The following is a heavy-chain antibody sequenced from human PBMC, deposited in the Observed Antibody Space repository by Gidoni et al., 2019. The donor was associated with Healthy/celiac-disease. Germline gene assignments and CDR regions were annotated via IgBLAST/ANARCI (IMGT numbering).Heavy chain of an antibody. CDR3: ARGRGYWSYSNRRTGNYFDY. CDR2: INHSGST. V-gene: IGHV4-34*01. CDR1: GGSFSGYY. Sequence: QVQLQQWGAGLLKPSETLSLTCAVYGGSFSGYYWSWIRQPPGKGLEWIGEINHSGSTNYNPSLKSRVTISVDTSKNQCSLKLSSVTAADTAVYYCARGRGYWSYSNRRTGNYFDYWGQGTLVTVSS. D-gene: IGHD4-4*01. J-gene: IGHJ4*02.